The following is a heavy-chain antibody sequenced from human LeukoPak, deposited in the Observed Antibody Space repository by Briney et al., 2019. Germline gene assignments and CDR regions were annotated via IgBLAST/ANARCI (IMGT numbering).Heavy chain of an antibody. Sequence: SETLSLTCAVYGGSFSGYYWSWIRQPPGKGLEWIGEINHSGSTNYNPSLKSRVTISVDTSKNQFSLNLSSVTAADTAVYYCARATYQVVSRWFDPWGQGTLVTVSS. D-gene: IGHD2-2*01. CDR1: GGSFSGYY. J-gene: IGHJ5*02. CDR3: ARATYQVVSRWFDP. CDR2: INHSGST. V-gene: IGHV4-34*01.